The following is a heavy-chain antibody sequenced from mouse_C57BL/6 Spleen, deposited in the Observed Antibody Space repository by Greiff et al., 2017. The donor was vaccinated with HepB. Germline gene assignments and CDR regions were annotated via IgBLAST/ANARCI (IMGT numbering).Heavy chain of an antibody. CDR3: ARHDDYDVDYYAMDY. V-gene: IGHV5-6*01. J-gene: IGHJ4*01. Sequence: EVQLQESGGDLVKPGGSLKLSCAASGFTFSSYGMSWVRQTPDKRLEWVATISSGGSYTYYPDSVKGRITISRDNAKNTLYLQMSSLKSEDTAMYYCARHDDYDVDYYAMDYWGQGTSVTVSS. CDR2: ISSGGSYT. CDR1: GFTFSSYG. D-gene: IGHD2-4*01.